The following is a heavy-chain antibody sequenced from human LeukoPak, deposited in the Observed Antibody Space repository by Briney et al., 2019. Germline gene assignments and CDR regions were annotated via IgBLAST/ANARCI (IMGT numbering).Heavy chain of an antibody. Sequence: PSQTLSLTCTVSGGSISSGDYYWSWIRQPPGRGLEWIGYIYYSGSTYYNPSLKSRVTMSVDTSTNQFSLKLTSVTAADTAVYYCARGGDFDYWGQGTLVTVSS. D-gene: IGHD2-15*01. J-gene: IGHJ4*02. CDR3: ARGGDFDY. CDR1: GGSISSGDYY. CDR2: IYYSGST. V-gene: IGHV4-30-4*01.